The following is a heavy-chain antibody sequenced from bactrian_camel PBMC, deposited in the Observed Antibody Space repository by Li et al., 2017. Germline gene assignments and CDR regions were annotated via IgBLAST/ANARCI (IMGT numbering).Heavy chain of an antibody. D-gene: IGHD3*01. CDR1: GFVYTGYC. V-gene: IGHV3S6*01. CDR2: IDSDDRT. J-gene: IGHJ4*01. Sequence: HVQLVESGGGSVQAGGSLRLSCERFGFVYTGYCISWFRQAPGKEREGVASIDSDDRTKYAGSVKGRFTISQDNAKKTLYLQMNGLKPEDTAMYYCAAERSPWLTPSQALPMLHLFTYQGQGTQVTVS.